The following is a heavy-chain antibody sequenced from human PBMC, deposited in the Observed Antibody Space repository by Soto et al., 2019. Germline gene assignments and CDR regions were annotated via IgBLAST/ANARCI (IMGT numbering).Heavy chain of an antibody. V-gene: IGHV4-4*02. CDR1: GGSFTSNNW. CDR3: ASRDPGTSVDY. CDR2: IYRTGST. D-gene: IGHD1-7*01. J-gene: IGHJ4*02. Sequence: SQTLSLTCAVSGGSFTSNNWWTWVRQPPGQGLEWIGEIYRTGSTNYNPSLKSRVTMSLDKSENQFSLKVTSLTAADTAVYYCASRDPGTSVDYWGQGTLVTVSS.